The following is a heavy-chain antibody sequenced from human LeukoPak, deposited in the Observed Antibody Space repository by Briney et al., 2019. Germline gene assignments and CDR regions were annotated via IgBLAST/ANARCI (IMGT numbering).Heavy chain of an antibody. CDR2: ISYDGSNK. CDR1: GFTFSSYS. Sequence: GGSLRLSCAASGFTFSSYSMNWVRQAPGKGLEWVAVISYDGSNKYYADSVKGRFTISRDNSKNTLYLQMNSLRAEDTAVYYCAREPPDSSGCYYVEGNDYWGQGTLVTVSS. D-gene: IGHD3-22*01. J-gene: IGHJ4*02. V-gene: IGHV3-30*03. CDR3: AREPPDSSGCYYVEGNDY.